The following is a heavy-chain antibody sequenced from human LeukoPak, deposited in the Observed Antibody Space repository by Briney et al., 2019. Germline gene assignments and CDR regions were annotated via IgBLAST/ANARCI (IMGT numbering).Heavy chain of an antibody. CDR1: GDSISSGNYY. J-gene: IGHJ4*02. V-gene: IGHV4-61*02. Sequence: KPSQTLSLTCTVSGDSISSGNYYWSWIRQPAGTGLEWIGRIYTSGSTNYNPSLKSRATMSVDTSKNQFSLKLSSVTAADTAVYYCARDRYYYGSGSYSFDYWGQGTLVTVSS. CDR3: ARDRYYYGSGSYSFDY. D-gene: IGHD3-10*01. CDR2: IYTSGST.